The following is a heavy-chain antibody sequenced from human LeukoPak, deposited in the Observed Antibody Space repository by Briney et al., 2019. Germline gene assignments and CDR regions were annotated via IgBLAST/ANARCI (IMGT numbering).Heavy chain of an antibody. D-gene: IGHD4-17*01. Sequence: GGSLRLSCAASGFTFSSYAMHWVRQAPGKGLEWVAVISYDGSNKYYADSVKGRFTISRDNSKNTLYLQMNSLRAEDTAVYYCARDHPPYGDYPFWYFDYWGQGILVTVSS. V-gene: IGHV3-30*04. CDR2: ISYDGSNK. CDR1: GFTFSSYA. CDR3: ARDHPPYGDYPFWYFDY. J-gene: IGHJ4*02.